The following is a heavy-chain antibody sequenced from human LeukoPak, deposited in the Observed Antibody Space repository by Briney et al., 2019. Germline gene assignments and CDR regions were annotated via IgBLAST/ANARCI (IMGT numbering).Heavy chain of an antibody. D-gene: IGHD3-22*01. V-gene: IGHV3-11*05. J-gene: IGHJ4*02. Sequence: KPGGSLRLSCAASGFTFSDYYMSWIRQAPPKGLEWVSYITSSSYTNYSDSVKGRFTISRDNAKNSLYLQMNSLRAEDTAVYYCARVYSYDSTGYFDYYFDYWGQGTLVTVSS. CDR2: ITSSSYT. CDR3: ARVYSYDSTGYFDYYFDY. CDR1: GFTFSDYY.